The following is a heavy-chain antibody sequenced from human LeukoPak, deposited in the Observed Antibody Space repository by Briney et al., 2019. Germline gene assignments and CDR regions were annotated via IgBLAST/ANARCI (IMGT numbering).Heavy chain of an antibody. CDR2: SKSKTDGGTT. Sequence: GGALPLSRAASGFTFSNAWMSWVGQPPGKGLEGVGRSKSKTDGGTTHYAPPEKGRLTISRDDSKNTLYLQMNSLKTEDAAVYDFTTGAGDIYFGYGCRGTLVTVSS. D-gene: IGHD5-12*01. J-gene: IGHJ4*02. CDR3: TTGAGDIYFGY. V-gene: IGHV3-15*01. CDR1: GFTFSNAW.